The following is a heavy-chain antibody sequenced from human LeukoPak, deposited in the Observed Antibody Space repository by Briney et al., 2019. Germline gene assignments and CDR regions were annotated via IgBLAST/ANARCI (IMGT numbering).Heavy chain of an antibody. Sequence: GGSLRLSCAASGFDFRIYGMNWVRQAPGKGLEWVSSISWSSSYIYYADSVKGRFTISRDNSKKSLFLRMNSLRAEDTAVYFCARDGGASKWSYDYGDFDYYMDVWGEGTTVTVSS. D-gene: IGHD4/OR15-4a*01. CDR1: GFDFRIYG. V-gene: IGHV3-21*01. CDR2: ISWSSSYI. J-gene: IGHJ6*03. CDR3: ARDGGASKWSYDYGDFDYYMDV.